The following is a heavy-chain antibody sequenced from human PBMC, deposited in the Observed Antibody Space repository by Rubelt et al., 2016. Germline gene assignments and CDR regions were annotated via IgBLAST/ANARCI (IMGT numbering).Heavy chain of an antibody. D-gene: IGHD6-19*01. CDR2: ISSSSSTI. J-gene: IGHJ1*01. CDR1: GFTFSTYT. CDR3: ASSGCSSGWSYFQH. V-gene: IGHV3-48*01. Sequence: EGQLVESGGRLVQPGESLRLSCAASGFTFSTYTMNWVRQGPGKGLEWMSYISSSSSTIYYADSVKSRLDVKTNGLRAEDTAGYYCASSGCSSGWSYFQHWGQGTLVTVSS.